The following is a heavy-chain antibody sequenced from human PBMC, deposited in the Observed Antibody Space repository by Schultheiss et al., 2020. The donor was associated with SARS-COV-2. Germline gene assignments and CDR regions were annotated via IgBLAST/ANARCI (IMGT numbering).Heavy chain of an antibody. J-gene: IGHJ4*02. D-gene: IGHD3-16*02. Sequence: GESLKISCAASGFTFSSNYMSWVRQAPGKGLEWVGRIKSKTDGGTTDYAAPVKGRFTISRDDSKNTLYLQMNSLKTEDTAVYYCITEGGYYGYVWGSYRYTSTNYWGQGTLVTVSS. CDR2: IKSKTDGGTT. CDR1: GFTFSSNY. V-gene: IGHV3-15*01. CDR3: ITEGGYYGYVWGSYRYTSTNY.